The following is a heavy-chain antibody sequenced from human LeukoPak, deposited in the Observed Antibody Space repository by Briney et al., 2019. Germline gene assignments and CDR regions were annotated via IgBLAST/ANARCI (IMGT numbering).Heavy chain of an antibody. CDR2: ISSSSSYI. CDR3: ARADSGYDWDY. D-gene: IGHD5-12*01. CDR1: GFTFTGYA. V-gene: IGHV3-21*01. J-gene: IGHJ4*02. Sequence: GGSLRLSCAASGFTFTGYAMSWVRQAPGKGLEWVSSISSSSSYIYYADSVKGRFTISRDNAKNSLYLQMNSLRAEDTAVYYCARADSGYDWDYWGQGTLVTVSS.